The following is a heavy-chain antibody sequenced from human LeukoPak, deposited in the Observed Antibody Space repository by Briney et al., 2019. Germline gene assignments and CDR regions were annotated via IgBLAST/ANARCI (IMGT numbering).Heavy chain of an antibody. D-gene: IGHD2-15*01. CDR3: TKASAARCIGVFCYPFDH. J-gene: IGHJ4*02. CDR1: GFTFSNYG. CDR2: ISASRSSI. Sequence: GGSLRLSCAASGFTFSNYGMNWVRQAPGKGLEWVSYISASRSSISYADSVKGRFTISRDNSKNILYLQMNSLRVEDTAVYYCTKASAARCIGVFCYPFDHWGQGTLVTVSS. V-gene: IGHV3-48*01.